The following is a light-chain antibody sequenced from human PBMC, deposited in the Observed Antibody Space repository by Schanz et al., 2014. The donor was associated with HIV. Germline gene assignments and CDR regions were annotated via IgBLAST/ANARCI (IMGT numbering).Light chain of an antibody. V-gene: IGKV3-11*01. CDR2: DTS. CDR1: QSVGSY. J-gene: IGKJ4*01. CDR3: QQPASYPLT. Sequence: EFVLTQSPATLSLSPGERATLSCRASQSVGSYLDWYQQKPGQSPRLLIYDTSNRATGIPARFSGSGSGTDFTLTISSLQPEDFATYYCQQPASYPLTFGGGTKVEIK.